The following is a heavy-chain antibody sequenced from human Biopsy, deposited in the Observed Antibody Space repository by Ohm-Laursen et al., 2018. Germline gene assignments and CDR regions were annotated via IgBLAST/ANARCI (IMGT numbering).Heavy chain of an antibody. CDR3: TRAGGGKIYGL. J-gene: IGHJ4*02. V-gene: IGHV4-31*11. CDR1: GVSINTGGYY. CDR2: IHYSGNT. Sequence: TLSLTWAVSGVSINTGGYYWTWIRQHPGTGLKWIGYIHYSGNTLYNPSLKSRLTISVDTSRDQFSLKLTSVTAADTALYYCTRAGGGKIYGLWGQGTLVTVSS. D-gene: IGHD3-16*01.